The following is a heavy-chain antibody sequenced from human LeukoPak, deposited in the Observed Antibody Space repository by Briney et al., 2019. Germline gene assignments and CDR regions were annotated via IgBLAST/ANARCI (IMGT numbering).Heavy chain of an antibody. CDR2: ISAYNGNT. D-gene: IGHD5-12*01. CDR1: GYTFTSYG. J-gene: IGHJ6*03. V-gene: IGHV1-18*01. Sequence: GASVKVSCKASGYTFTSYGISWVRQAPGQGLEWMGWISAYNGNTNYAQKLQGRVTMTTDTSTSTAYMELRSLRSDDTAVYYCARDMGATTPWGDYYYMDVWGKGTTVTISS. CDR3: ARDMGATTPWGDYYYMDV.